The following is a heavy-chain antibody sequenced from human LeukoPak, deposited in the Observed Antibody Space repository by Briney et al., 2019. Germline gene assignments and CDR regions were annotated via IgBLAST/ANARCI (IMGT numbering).Heavy chain of an antibody. D-gene: IGHD3-16*02. J-gene: IGHJ4*02. V-gene: IGHV4-61*02. CDR2: IYTSGST. Sequence: SETLSLTCTVSGGSISSGSYYWSWIRQPAGKGLEWIGRIYTSGSTNYNPSLKSRVTISVDTSKNQFSLKLSSVTAADTAVYYCARGPRSSAYVWGSYRPAYFDYWGQGTLVTVSS. CDR1: GGSISSGSYY. CDR3: ARGPRSSAYVWGSYRPAYFDY.